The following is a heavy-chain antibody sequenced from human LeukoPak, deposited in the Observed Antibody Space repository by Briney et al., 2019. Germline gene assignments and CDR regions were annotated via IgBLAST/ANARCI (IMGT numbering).Heavy chain of an antibody. Sequence: GGSLRLSCAASGFTFSGSAMHWVRQASGKGLEWVGRIRSKANSYATAYAASVKGRFSISRDDSKNTAYLQMNSLKTEDTAVYYCTRHGYGSGSYHYYYYMDVWGKGTTVTVSS. CDR3: TRHGYGSGSYHYYYYMDV. J-gene: IGHJ6*03. CDR2: IRSKANSYAT. CDR1: GFTFSGSA. D-gene: IGHD3-10*01. V-gene: IGHV3-73*01.